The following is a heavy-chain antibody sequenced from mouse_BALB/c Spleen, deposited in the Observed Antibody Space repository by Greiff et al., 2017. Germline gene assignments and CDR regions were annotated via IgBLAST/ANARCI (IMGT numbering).Heavy chain of an antibody. D-gene: IGHD1-2*01. CDR1: GISITTGNYR. CDR3: AREREDSTATYYAMDY. CDR2: IYYSGTI. Sequence: EVMLVESGPGLVKPSQTVSLTCTVTGISITTGNYRWSWIRQFPGNKLEWIGYIYYSGTITYNPSLTSRTTITRDTSKNQFFLEMNSLTAEDTATYYCAREREDSTATYYAMDYWGQGTSVTVSS. J-gene: IGHJ4*01. V-gene: IGHV3-5*02.